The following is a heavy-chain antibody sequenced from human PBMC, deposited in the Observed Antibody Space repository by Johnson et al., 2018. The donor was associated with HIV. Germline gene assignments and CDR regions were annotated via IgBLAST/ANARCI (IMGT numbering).Heavy chain of an antibody. CDR2: LNWHGGSK. J-gene: IGHJ3*02. CDR1: GFTFDDYG. V-gene: IGHV3-20*04. Sequence: VQLVESGGGVVRPGGSLRLSCAASGFTFDDYGMIWVRQAPGKGLVWVSCLNWHGGSKGYAASVKGRFTLARDNAKNSLYLQMNSLRAEDTALYYCARLAAYDAFEIWGQGTMVTVSS. D-gene: IGHD6-25*01. CDR3: ARLAAYDAFEI.